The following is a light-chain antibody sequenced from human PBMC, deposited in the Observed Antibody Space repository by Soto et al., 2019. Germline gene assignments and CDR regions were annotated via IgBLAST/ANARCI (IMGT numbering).Light chain of an antibody. Sequence: EIVLTQSPGTLSLSPGERATLSCRASQSVSRSYLAWYQQKPGQAPRLLIYGASSRATGIPDRFSGSGSGTGFTLTISRREPEDFAVYYCQQYGSSPRTFGQGTKLEIK. J-gene: IGKJ2*01. CDR3: QQYGSSPRT. V-gene: IGKV3-20*01. CDR2: GAS. CDR1: QSVSRSY.